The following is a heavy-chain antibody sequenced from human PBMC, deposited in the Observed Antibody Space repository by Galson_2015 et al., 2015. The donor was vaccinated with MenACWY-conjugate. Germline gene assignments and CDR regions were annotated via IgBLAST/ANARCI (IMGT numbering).Heavy chain of an antibody. CDR3: AKDRSPAIAVAGRYFDY. J-gene: IGHJ4*02. CDR1: GFTFSSYA. CDR2: ISSSGGST. D-gene: IGHD6-19*01. Sequence: SLRLSCAASGFTFSSYAMSWVRQAPGKGLEWVSTISSSGGSTYYADSVKGRFTISRDNSKNTLYLQMNSLRAEDTAVYYCAKDRSPAIAVAGRYFDYWGQGTLVTVSS. V-gene: IGHV3-23*01.